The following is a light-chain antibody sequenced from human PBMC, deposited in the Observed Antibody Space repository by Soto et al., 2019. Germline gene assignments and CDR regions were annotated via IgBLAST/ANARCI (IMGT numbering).Light chain of an antibody. CDR3: QQYNGYWT. V-gene: IGKV1-5*03. CDR2: EAS. J-gene: IGKJ1*01. CDR1: QSIRDS. Sequence: DIQMTQSPSTLSASVGDRVTITCRASQSIRDSLAWYQQKPGKAPKLLIYEASNLKSGVPSRFSGSGSGTEYTLTISSLQPDDFASYYCQQYNGYWTFGQGTKVEIK.